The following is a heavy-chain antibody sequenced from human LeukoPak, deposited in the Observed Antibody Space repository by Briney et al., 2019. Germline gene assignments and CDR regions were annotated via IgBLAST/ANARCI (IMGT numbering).Heavy chain of an antibody. CDR3: ARGGVVYGGVIDSTPPDSFDV. CDR2: INPNSGST. CDR1: GYTFTGYY. D-gene: IGHD3-16*01. J-gene: IGHJ3*01. V-gene: IGHV1-2*06. Sequence: ASVKVSCKASGYTFTGYYMHWVRQAPGQGLEWMGRINPNSGSTNSAQKFQGRVTMTRDTSIRTAYMELSGLGSDDTAVYYCARGGVVYGGVIDSTPPDSFDVWGQGTMVIASS.